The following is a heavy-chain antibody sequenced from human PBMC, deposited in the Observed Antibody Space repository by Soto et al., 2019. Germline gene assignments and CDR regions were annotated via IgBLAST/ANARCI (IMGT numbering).Heavy chain of an antibody. Sequence: QFQLVQSGAEVKKPGASVKVSCKASGYTFTSYGISWVRQAPGQGLEWMGWISAYNGNTNYAQKLQGRVTMTTDTSTSTAYMELRSLRSDDTAVYYCARDRSPFFGDAVGWYFDLWGRGTLVTVSS. V-gene: IGHV1-18*01. CDR2: ISAYNGNT. J-gene: IGHJ2*01. D-gene: IGHD4-17*01. CDR1: GYTFTSYG. CDR3: ARDRSPFFGDAVGWYFDL.